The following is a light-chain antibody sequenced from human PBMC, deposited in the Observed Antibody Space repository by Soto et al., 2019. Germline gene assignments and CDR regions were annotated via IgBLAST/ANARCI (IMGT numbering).Light chain of an antibody. J-gene: IGLJ1*01. CDR3: EKWDSGWIILV. Sequence: QSVLTQPPSVSAAPGQKVTMSCSGGSSNIGNYYVSWHQQLPGTAPKLLIYENDKRPSGIPDRFSGSKSGTSATLGITGLQTGKEAVYYCEKWDSGWIILVFGSGTKVTV. CDR1: SSNIGNYY. CDR2: END. V-gene: IGLV1-51*02.